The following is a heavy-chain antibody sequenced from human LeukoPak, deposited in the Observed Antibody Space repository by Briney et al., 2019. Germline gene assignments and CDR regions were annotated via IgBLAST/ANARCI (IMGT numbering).Heavy chain of an antibody. CDR3: TKDTFGGHDY. V-gene: IGHV3-74*01. CDR1: GFTFSSYW. Sequence: GGSLRLSCAASGFTFSSYWMHWVRQAPGKGLLWVSRINTDGSTTSYADSVRGRFTISRDNTRNTLYLQMNSLRAEDTAVYYCTKDTFGGHDYWGQGTLVTVPS. J-gene: IGHJ4*02. D-gene: IGHD3-16*01. CDR2: INTDGSTT.